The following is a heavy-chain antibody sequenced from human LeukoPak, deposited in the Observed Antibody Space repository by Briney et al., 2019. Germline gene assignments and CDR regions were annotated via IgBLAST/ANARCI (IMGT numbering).Heavy chain of an antibody. CDR2: INHNGST. CDR1: GGSFSGYY. D-gene: IGHD3-10*01. CDR3: AREDIGHYYGSGSYYMIPYYYYGMDV. Sequence: SETLSLTCAVYGGSFSGYYWSWIRQPPGKGLEWIGEINHNGSTNYNPSLKSRVTISVDTSKNQFSLKLSSVTAADTAVYYCAREDIGHYYGSGSYYMIPYYYYGMDVWGQGTTVTVSS. J-gene: IGHJ6*02. V-gene: IGHV4-34*01.